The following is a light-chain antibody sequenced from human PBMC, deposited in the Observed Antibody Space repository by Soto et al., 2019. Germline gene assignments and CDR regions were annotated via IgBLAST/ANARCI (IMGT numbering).Light chain of an antibody. J-gene: IGLJ3*02. CDR3: ATWDDNLNGPV. CDR1: GSNIGSNT. V-gene: IGLV1-44*01. CDR2: TND. Sequence: QAVVTQPPSASGTTGQRVTISCSGSGSNIGSNTVNWYQHLPGTAPKVLINTNDQRPSGVPDRFSGSKSGTSASLAISGLQSDDEADYYCATWDDNLNGPVFGGGTKVTVL.